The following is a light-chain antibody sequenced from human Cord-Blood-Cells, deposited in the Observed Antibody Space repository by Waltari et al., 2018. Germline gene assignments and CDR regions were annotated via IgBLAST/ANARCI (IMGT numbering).Light chain of an antibody. Sequence: EIVMTQSPATLSVSPGERATLTCRASQRVSSNLAWYQQKPGQAPRLLIYGASTRATGIPARFSGSGSGTEFTLTISSLQSEDFAVYYCQQCNNWPRTFGQGTKVEIK. J-gene: IGKJ1*01. CDR1: QRVSSN. CDR3: QQCNNWPRT. CDR2: GAS. V-gene: IGKV3-15*01.